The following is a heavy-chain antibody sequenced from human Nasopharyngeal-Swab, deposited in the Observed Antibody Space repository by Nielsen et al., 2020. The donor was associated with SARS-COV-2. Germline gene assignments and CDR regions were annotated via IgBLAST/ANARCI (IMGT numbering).Heavy chain of an antibody. CDR1: GYTFTSYA. CDR3: WSSTAARVLY. D-gene: IGHD6-6*01. CDR2: INTNTGNP. J-gene: IGHJ4*02. Sequence: ASVKVSCKASGYTFTSYAMNWVRQAPGQGLEWMGWINTNTGNPTYAQGFAGRFVFSLDTSVSTAYLQISSLKAEDTAVYYCWSSTAARVLYWGQGTLVTVSS. V-gene: IGHV7-4-1*02.